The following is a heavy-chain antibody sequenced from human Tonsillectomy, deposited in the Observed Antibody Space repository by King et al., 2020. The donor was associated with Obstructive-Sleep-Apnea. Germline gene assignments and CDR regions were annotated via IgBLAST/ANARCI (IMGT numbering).Heavy chain of an antibody. CDR1: GFTFDDYA. D-gene: IGHD3-16*01. J-gene: IGHJ3*02. CDR2: INWNSGNI. CDR3: VKDRAGGVPDAFDI. V-gene: IGHV3-9*01. Sequence: VQLVGSGGGLVQPGRSLRLSCATSGFTFDDYAMHWVRQAPGKGLEGVSGINWNSGNIGYADSVKGRFTISRDNAKNSLSLQMNSLRTEDTALYYCVKDRAGGVPDAFDIWGQGTMVTVSS.